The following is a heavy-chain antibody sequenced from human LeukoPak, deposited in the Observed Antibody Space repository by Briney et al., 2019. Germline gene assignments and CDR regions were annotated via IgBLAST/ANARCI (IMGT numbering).Heavy chain of an antibody. CDR3: AKDASHYNGIWDYFDH. CDR1: GFTFSVHG. V-gene: IGHV3-23*01. CDR2: VGGGTDI. D-gene: IGHD1-26*01. Sequence: GGSLRLSCVASGFTFSVHGMTWVRQAPGEGLEWVSSVGGGTDIYYADSVKGRVTASRDNSKNTLYLQMNSLRAEDTAVYYCAKDASHYNGIWDYFDHWGQGTPVTVSS. J-gene: IGHJ4*02.